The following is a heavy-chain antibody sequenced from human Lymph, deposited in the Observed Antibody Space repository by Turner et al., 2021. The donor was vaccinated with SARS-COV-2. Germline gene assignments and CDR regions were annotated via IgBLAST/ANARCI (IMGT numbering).Heavy chain of an antibody. CDR1: GFTFSRYS. CDR3: ARDRGGYGAYYYGMDV. J-gene: IGHJ6*02. V-gene: IGHV3-48*02. CDR2: ISISSITI. D-gene: IGHD2-15*01. Sequence: EVQLLESGGGLVQPGGSLRLSCAASGFTFSRYSMNWVRQAPGKGLEWVSYISISSITIYYADSVKGRFTISRDNAKNSLYLQMNSLRDEDTAVYYCARDRGGYGAYYYGMDVWGQGTTVTVSS.